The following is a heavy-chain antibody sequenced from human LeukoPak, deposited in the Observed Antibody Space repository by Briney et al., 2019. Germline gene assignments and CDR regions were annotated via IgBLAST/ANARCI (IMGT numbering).Heavy chain of an antibody. J-gene: IGHJ4*02. CDR2: VSGSGDNT. CDR1: GFTFSRFG. Sequence: PGGSLRLSCAASGFTFSRFGMTWVRQAPGKGLEWVSAVSGSGDNTFYADSVKGRFTISRDNSKNMLDLQMNSLRAEDTAIYYCATYRQVLLPFESWGQGTLVTVSP. D-gene: IGHD2-8*02. CDR3: ATYRQVLLPFES. V-gene: IGHV3-23*01.